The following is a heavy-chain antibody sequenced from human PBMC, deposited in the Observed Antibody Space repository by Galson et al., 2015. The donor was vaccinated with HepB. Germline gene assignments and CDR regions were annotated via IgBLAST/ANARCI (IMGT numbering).Heavy chain of an antibody. CDR3: ARNGVVRGINWFDP. CDR1: GGSISSGGYY. V-gene: IGHV4-31*03. Sequence: TLSLTCTVSGGSISSGGYYWSWIRQHPGKGLEWIGYIYYSGSTYYNPSLKSRVTISVDTSKNQFSLKLSSVTAADTAVYYCARNGVVRGINWFDPWGQGTLVTVSS. CDR2: IYYSGST. D-gene: IGHD3-10*01. J-gene: IGHJ5*02.